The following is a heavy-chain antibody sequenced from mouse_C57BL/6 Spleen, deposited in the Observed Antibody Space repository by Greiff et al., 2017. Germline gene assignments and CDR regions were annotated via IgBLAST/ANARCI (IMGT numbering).Heavy chain of an antibody. CDR2: IFPGSGST. D-gene: IGHD1-1*01. CDR1: GYTFTDYY. V-gene: IGHV1-75*01. Sequence: QVQLKQSGPELVKPGASVKISCKASGYTFTDYYINWVKQRPGQGLEWIGWIFPGSGSTYYNEKFKGKATLTVDKSSSTAYMLLSSLTSEDSAVYFCARSRYYGSSRGYYYAMDYWGQGTSVTVSS. J-gene: IGHJ4*01. CDR3: ARSRYYGSSRGYYYAMDY.